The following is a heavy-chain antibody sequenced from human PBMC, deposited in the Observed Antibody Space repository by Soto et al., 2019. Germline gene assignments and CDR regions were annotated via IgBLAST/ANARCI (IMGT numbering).Heavy chain of an antibody. CDR2: IYPGDSDT. CDR3: ARQNGGASSYYYYGMDV. D-gene: IGHD3-16*01. V-gene: IGHV5-51*01. J-gene: IGHJ6*02. CDR1: GYSFTSYW. Sequence: PGESLKISCKGSGYSFTSYWIGWVRQMPGKGLEWMGIIYPGDSDTRYSPSFQGQVTISADKSISTAYLQWSSLKASDTAMYYCARQNGGASSYYYYGMDVWGQGTTVTVSS.